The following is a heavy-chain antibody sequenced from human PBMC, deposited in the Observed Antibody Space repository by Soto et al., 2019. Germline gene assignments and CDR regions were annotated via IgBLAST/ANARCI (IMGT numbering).Heavy chain of an antibody. CDR3: AGFKEGKIVGLRWLDP. Sequence: HLEESGGGLVEPGGSLRLTCVGSGVDFRGSYMNWIRQAPGKGLEWISYISDTGRTIHYADSVKGRFVISRDNSRDSFYLQMNDLRADDTAMYYCAGFKEGKIVGLRWLDPWGQGTRVTVSS. CDR1: GVDFRGSY. V-gene: IGHV3-11*01. CDR2: ISDTGRTI. D-gene: IGHD3-16*02. J-gene: IGHJ5*02.